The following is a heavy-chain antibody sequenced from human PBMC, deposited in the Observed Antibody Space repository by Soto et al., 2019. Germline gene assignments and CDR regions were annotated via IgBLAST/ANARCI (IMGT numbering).Heavy chain of an antibody. Sequence: GGSLRLSCAASGFTFSSYGMHWVRQAPGKGLEWVAVIWYDGSNKYYADSVKGRFTISRDNSKNKLYLQMNSLRAEDTAVYYCARDVPAYDFWSGYFPPFDYWGQGTLVTVSS. CDR1: GFTFSSYG. CDR3: ARDVPAYDFWSGYFPPFDY. J-gene: IGHJ4*02. CDR2: IWYDGSNK. D-gene: IGHD3-3*01. V-gene: IGHV3-33*08.